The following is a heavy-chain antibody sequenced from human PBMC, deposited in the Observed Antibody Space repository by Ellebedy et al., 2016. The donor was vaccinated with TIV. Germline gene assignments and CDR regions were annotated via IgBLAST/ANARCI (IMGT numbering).Heavy chain of an antibody. D-gene: IGHD3-16*01. V-gene: IGHV3-74*01. Sequence: GESLKISCEASGFTFTNFWFHWVRQVPGKGLLSVSRINIDGSITTYAESVKGRFTVSRANDRDTLYLDMSSLRAEDTAKYYCARETPGLLGPDSWGQGTLVTVSS. CDR3: ARETPGLLGPDS. J-gene: IGHJ4*02. CDR2: INIDGSIT. CDR1: GFTFTNFW.